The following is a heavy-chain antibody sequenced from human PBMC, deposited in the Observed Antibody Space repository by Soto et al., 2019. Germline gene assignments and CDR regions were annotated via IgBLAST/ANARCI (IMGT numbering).Heavy chain of an antibody. D-gene: IGHD6-6*01. CDR3: ARDRNGLVGGWFDP. CDR1: GFTFSSYW. J-gene: IGHJ5*02. V-gene: IGHV3-7*01. Sequence: GGSLRLSCAASGFTFSSYWMSWVRQAPGKGLEWVANIKQDGSEKYYVDSVKGRFTISRDNAKNSLYLQMNSLRAEDTAVYYCARDRNGLVGGWFDPWGQGTLVTVSS. CDR2: IKQDGSEK.